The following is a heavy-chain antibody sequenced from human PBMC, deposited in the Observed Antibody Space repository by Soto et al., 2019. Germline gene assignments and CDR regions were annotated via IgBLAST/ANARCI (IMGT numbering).Heavy chain of an antibody. CDR2: IYYSGST. CDR1: GGSISSSSYY. Sequence: SETLSLTCTVSGGSISSSSYYWGWIRQPPGKGLEWIGSIYYSGSTYYNPSLKSRVTISVDTSKNHFSLKLSSVTAADTAVYYCARHVSLRGVFYYYYYMDVWGKGTTVTVSS. CDR3: ARHVSLRGVFYYYYYMDV. V-gene: IGHV4-39*01. D-gene: IGHD3-16*01. J-gene: IGHJ6*03.